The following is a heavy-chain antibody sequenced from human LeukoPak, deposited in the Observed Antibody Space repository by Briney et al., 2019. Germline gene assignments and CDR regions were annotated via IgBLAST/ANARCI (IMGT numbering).Heavy chain of an antibody. CDR3: ARDCGYSSGWYAFDI. CDR1: GFTFSSYE. Sequence: GGSLRLSCAASGFTFSSYEMNWVRQAPGKGLEWVSYISSSGSTIYYADSVKGRFTISRDNAKNSLYLQMNSLRAEDTAVYYCARDCGYSSGWYAFDIWGQGTMVTVSS. CDR2: ISSSGSTI. D-gene: IGHD6-19*01. J-gene: IGHJ3*02. V-gene: IGHV3-48*03.